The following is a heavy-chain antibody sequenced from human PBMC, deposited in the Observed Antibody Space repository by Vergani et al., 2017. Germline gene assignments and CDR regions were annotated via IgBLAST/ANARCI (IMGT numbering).Heavy chain of an antibody. J-gene: IGHJ5*02. D-gene: IGHD3-3*01. CDR2: IKSKTDGGTT. Sequence: VQLVESGGGVVQPGRSLRLSCAASGFTFSNAWMSWVRQAPGKGLEWVGRIKSKTDGGTTDYAAPVKGRFTISRADSKNPLYLQMNSLKTEDTAVYYCTTHYDFWSGYTWGQGTLVTISS. V-gene: IGHV3-15*01. CDR1: GFTFSNAW. CDR3: TTHYDFWSGYT.